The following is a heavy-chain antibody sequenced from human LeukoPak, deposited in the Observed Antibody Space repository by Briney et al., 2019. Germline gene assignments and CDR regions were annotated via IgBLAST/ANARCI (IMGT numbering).Heavy chain of an antibody. CDR3: ASPGPTDIVVVVAASPFDY. CDR2: INPSGGST. CDR1: GYTFTSYY. V-gene: IGHV1-46*01. D-gene: IGHD2-15*01. J-gene: IGHJ4*02. Sequence: ASVKVSCKASGYTFTSYYMHWVRQAPGQGLEWMGIINPSGGSTSYAQKFQGRVTMTRDMSTSTDYMELSSLRSEDTAVYYCASPGPTDIVVVVAASPFDYWGQGTLVTVSS.